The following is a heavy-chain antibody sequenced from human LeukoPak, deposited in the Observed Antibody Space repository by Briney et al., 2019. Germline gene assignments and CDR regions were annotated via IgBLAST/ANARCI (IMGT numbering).Heavy chain of an antibody. V-gene: IGHV3-23*01. CDR1: TFSFRRYP. CDR3: AKSLLTTAAGTGRAFDI. Sequence: GGPLRLSCAAPTFSFRRYPVGWVRRAPGKGLEWLSGIRAGGDGTYHADPVKGRFTISRDNSKNTLFLQMNNLRAEDTAKYYCAKSLLTTAAGTGRAFDIWGQGTMVTVSS. CDR2: IRAGGDGT. J-gene: IGHJ3*02. D-gene: IGHD2/OR15-2a*01.